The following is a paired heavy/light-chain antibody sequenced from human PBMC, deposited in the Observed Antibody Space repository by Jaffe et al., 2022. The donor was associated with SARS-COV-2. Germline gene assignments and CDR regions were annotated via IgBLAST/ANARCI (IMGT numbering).Heavy chain of an antibody. CDR3: ARCGGMGSTWYLDY. D-gene: IGHD2-21*01. Sequence: EVQLVESGGHLVQPGGFLRVSCAASGFDFGYYGMNWVRQAPGKALEWVSYISSSSSTIDYADSVKGRFTVSRDNAKNSLYLQMNSLRAEDTALYYCARCGGMGSTWYLDYWGLGTLVTVSS. J-gene: IGHJ4*02. CDR1: GFDFGYYG. V-gene: IGHV3-48*01. CDR2: ISSSSSTI.
Light chain of an antibody. CDR3: SSYTSSGTRV. J-gene: IGLJ1*01. CDR2: DVS. V-gene: IGLV2-14*03. CDR1: SSDVGANNY. Sequence: QSALTQPASMSESPGQSITIPCTGTSSDVGANNYVSWYQQHPGKAPQLRIFDVSVRPPGVSNRFSGSKSGNTASLTISGLQADDESDFYCSSYTSSGTRVFGTGTKVTVL.